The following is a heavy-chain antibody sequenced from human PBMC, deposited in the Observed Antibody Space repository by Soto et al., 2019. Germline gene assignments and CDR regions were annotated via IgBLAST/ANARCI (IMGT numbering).Heavy chain of an antibody. Sequence: QVQLVQSGAEVKKPGSSVKVSCKASGGTFSSYTISWVRQAPGQGLEWMGRIIPILGIANYAQKFQGRATITADKSTSTAYMELSSLRSEDTAVYYCARDQGAGTGGGMDYWGQGTLVTVSS. V-gene: IGHV1-69*08. CDR2: IIPILGIA. D-gene: IGHD6-19*01. CDR1: GGTFSSYT. CDR3: ARDQGAGTGGGMDY. J-gene: IGHJ4*02.